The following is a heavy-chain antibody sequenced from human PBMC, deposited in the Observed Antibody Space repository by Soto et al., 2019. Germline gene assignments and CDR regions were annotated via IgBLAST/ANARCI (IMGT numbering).Heavy chain of an antibody. CDR2: ISGSGDSI. V-gene: IGHV3-23*01. CDR1: GFTFSNYA. J-gene: IGHJ4*02. Sequence: EVQLLESGGGLVQPGGSLRLSCTASGFTFSNYAMSWVRQAPGKGLEWVSSISGSGDSINSADSVKGRFSISRDNSKNTLYLQMNSLRADDTGIYYCAKDEGRYYGSGSYADYWGQGSLVTVSS. D-gene: IGHD3-10*01. CDR3: AKDEGRYYGSGSYADY.